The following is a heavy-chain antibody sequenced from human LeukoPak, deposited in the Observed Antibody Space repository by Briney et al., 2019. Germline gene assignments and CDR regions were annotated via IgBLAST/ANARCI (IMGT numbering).Heavy chain of an antibody. D-gene: IGHD2-2*02. CDR3: TRDCSSTTCYTRSFDR. Sequence: SETLSLTCTVSGYSISSGYYWGWIRQPPGKGLEWIGSIYHSGSTYYNPSLKSRVTISGDTSKNQFSLNLSSVTATDTAVYYCTRDCSSTTCYTRSFDRWGQGTLVTVSS. J-gene: IGHJ5*02. V-gene: IGHV4-38-2*02. CDR1: GYSISSGYY. CDR2: IYHSGST.